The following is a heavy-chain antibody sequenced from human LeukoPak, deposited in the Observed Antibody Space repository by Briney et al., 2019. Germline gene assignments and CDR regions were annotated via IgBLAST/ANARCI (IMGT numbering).Heavy chain of an antibody. Sequence: QSGGSLRLSCAASGFTFSSYAMHWVRQAPGKGLEWVAVISYGGSNKYYADSVKGRFTISRDNSKNSLYLQMNSLRAEDTAVYYCARDRGGIAARPGFDYWGQGTLVTVSS. V-gene: IGHV3-30-3*01. CDR3: ARDRGGIAARPGFDY. D-gene: IGHD6-6*01. J-gene: IGHJ4*02. CDR2: ISYGGSNK. CDR1: GFTFSSYA.